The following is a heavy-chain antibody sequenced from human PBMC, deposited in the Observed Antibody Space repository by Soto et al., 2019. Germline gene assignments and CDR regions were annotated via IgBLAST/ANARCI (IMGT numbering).Heavy chain of an antibody. D-gene: IGHD3-10*01. Sequence: GGSLRLSCAASGFTFDDYAMHWVRQAPGKGLEWVSGISWNSGSIGYADSVKGRFTISRDNAKNSLYLQMNSLRAEDTALYYCARSRFYYGSGSYVPKYGMDVWGQGTTVTVS. CDR2: ISWNSGSI. J-gene: IGHJ6*02. CDR1: GFTFDDYA. CDR3: ARSRFYYGSGSYVPKYGMDV. V-gene: IGHV3-9*01.